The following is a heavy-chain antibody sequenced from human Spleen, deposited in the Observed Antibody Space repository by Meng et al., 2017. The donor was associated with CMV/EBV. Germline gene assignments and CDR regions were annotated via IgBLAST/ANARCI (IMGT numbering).Heavy chain of an antibody. CDR2: INPDSGGT. J-gene: IGHJ4*02. Sequence: YTFTGYYLHWVRQALGQGLEWMGWINPDSGGTKSAQKFQGRVAMTRDTSISTAYMELSRLRSDDTAVYYCARVGYCSSTTWTCQIDYWGQGTLVTVSS. D-gene: IGHD2-2*01. CDR1: YTFTGYY. CDR3: ARVGYCSSTTWTCQIDY. V-gene: IGHV1-2*02.